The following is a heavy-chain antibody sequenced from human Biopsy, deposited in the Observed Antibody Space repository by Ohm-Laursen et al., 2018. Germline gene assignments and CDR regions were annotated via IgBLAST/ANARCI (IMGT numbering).Heavy chain of an antibody. D-gene: IGHD2-15*01. CDR2: ISDSGST. V-gene: IGHV4-59*08. CDR1: GGSISSFY. J-gene: IGHJ4*02. Sequence: SETLSLTCAVSGGSISSFYWTWIRQPPGKGPEWIGDISDSGSTNYNPPRKSRVIISVDRSKNHFSLNLSSVTAADTAVYYCARRGSGGRSFDHWGQGTLVTVSS. CDR3: ARRGSGGRSFDH.